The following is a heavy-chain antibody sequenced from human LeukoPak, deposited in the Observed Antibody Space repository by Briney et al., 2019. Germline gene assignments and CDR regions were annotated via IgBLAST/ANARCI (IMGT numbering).Heavy chain of an antibody. V-gene: IGHV4-59*01. CDR2: IYYSGST. Sequence: SETLSLTCTVSGDSISTYYWSWVRQPPGKGLEWIGYIYYSGSTNYNPSLKSRVTISVDTSKKQFFLKLGSVTAADTAVYYCTRVGFWSGYYHFDSWGQGTLVTVSS. J-gene: IGHJ4*02. CDR1: GDSISTYY. D-gene: IGHD3-3*01. CDR3: TRVGFWSGYYHFDS.